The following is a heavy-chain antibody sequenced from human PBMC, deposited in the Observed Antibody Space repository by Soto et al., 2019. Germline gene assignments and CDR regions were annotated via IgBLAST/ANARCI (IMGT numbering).Heavy chain of an antibody. V-gene: IGHV2-5*01. CDR2: IYWNDDK. CDR3: AHRNDYVWGSYRPSYYFDY. CDR1: GFSLSTSGVG. Sequence: SGPTLVNPTQTLTLTCTFSGFSLSTSGVGVGWIRQPPGKALEWLALIYWNDDKRYSPSLKSRLTITKDTPKNQVVLTMTNMDPVDTATYYCAHRNDYVWGSYRPSYYFDYWGQGTLVTVSS. J-gene: IGHJ4*02. D-gene: IGHD3-16*02.